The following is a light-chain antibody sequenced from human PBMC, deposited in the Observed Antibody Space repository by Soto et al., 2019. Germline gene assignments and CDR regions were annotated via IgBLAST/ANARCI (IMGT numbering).Light chain of an antibody. J-gene: IGLJ2*01. CDR2: DVS. V-gene: IGLV2-14*01. CDR3: SSYTSSSTVV. CDR1: NSDVGGYNY. Sequence: QSALTQPPSVSGSPGQSITISCTGTNSDVGGYNYVPWYQQHPGKAPKLIIYDVSNRPSGVSNRFSGSKSGNTASLAISGLQGEGGADYYCSSYTSSSTVVFGGGTKLTVL.